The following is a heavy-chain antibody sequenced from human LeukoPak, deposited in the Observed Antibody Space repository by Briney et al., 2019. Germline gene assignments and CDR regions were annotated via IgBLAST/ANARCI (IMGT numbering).Heavy chain of an antibody. V-gene: IGHV4-61*02. D-gene: IGHD4-17*01. Sequence: PSQTLSLTCAVSGGSISSGSYYWSWIRQPAGKGLEWIGRIYTSGSTNYNPSLKSRVTISVDTSKNQFSLKLSSVTAADTAVYYCARGESAVTQDIKYYYYYMDVWGKGTTVTVSS. CDR1: GGSISSGSYY. CDR2: IYTSGST. CDR3: ARGESAVTQDIKYYYYYMDV. J-gene: IGHJ6*03.